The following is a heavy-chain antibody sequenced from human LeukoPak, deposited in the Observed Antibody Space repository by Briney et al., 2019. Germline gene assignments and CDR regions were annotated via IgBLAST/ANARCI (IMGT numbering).Heavy chain of an antibody. D-gene: IGHD1-1*01. CDR3: AKAGIGADGAGFLCEY. CDR1: GFTVSSDY. J-gene: IGHJ4*02. Sequence: PGGSLRLSCGASGFTVSSDYMSWVRQAPGKGLEWVSTASYYVGKQYHADSVRGRFTVSRDNSRNTVSLQMSSLRVEDTGIYYCAKAGIGADGAGFLCEYWGQGTLVTVSS. V-gene: IGHV3-53*01. CDR2: SYYVGKQ.